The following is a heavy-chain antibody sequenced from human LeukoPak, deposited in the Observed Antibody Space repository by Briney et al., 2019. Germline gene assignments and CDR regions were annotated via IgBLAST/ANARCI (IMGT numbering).Heavy chain of an antibody. CDR1: GFTFSSYG. CDR3: AKCLLRADIVVVPAALYYYYGMDV. V-gene: IGHV3-30*18. J-gene: IGHJ6*02. CDR2: ISYDGSNK. D-gene: IGHD2-2*01. Sequence: PGGSLRLSCAASGFTFSSYGMHWVRQAPGKGLEWVAVISYDGSNKYYADSVKGRFTISRDNSKNTLYLQMNSLRAEDTAVYYCAKCLLRADIVVVPAALYYYYGMDVWGQGTTVTVSS.